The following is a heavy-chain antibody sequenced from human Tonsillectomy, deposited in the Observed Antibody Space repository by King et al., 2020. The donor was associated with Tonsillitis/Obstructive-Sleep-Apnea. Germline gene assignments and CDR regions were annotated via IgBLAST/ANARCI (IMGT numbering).Heavy chain of an antibody. J-gene: IGHJ6*02. CDR2: ISGSGDRT. CDR1: GLTFSSYA. D-gene: IGHD2-2*01. V-gene: IGHV3-23*04. Sequence: VQLVESGGNLVQPGGSLRLSCAVSGLTFSSYAMTWVRQAPGKGLEWVSAISGSGDRTYYADSVKGRFTISRDNSKNTLFLQMNSLRAEDTAVYYCATLGYCSGTSCFAVPYYYGMDVWGQGSTVTVSS. CDR3: ATLGYCSGTSCFAVPYYYGMDV.